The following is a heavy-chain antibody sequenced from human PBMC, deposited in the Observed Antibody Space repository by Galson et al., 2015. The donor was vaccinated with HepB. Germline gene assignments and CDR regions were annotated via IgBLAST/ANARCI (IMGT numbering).Heavy chain of an antibody. CDR2: ISGGSGNI. CDR1: GFTFSSYA. D-gene: IGHD4-17*01. V-gene: IGHV3-23*01. CDR3: AGGRALYGDPFDY. Sequence: SLRLSCAASGFTFSSYAMSWVRQAPGKGLQWVSVISGGSGNIYYADSVKGRFTISRDNSKNTLYLQMNNLRAADTAVYFCAGGRALYGDPFDYWGQGTLVTVSS. J-gene: IGHJ4*02.